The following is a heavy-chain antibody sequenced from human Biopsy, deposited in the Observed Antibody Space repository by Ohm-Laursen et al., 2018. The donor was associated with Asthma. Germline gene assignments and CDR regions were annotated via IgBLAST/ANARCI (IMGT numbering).Heavy chain of an antibody. CDR3: ARCQVGYSSGWSLLLKKIYYSGMDV. V-gene: IGHV1-69*13. Sequence: SVKASCKAPGGTFSNFGISWVRQAPGQGLEWLGGIMTVFGTTNYAQKFQGRVTITADESTSTAYMEVTSLRSEDTAIYYCARCQVGYSSGWSLLLKKIYYSGMDVWGQGTAVTVSS. D-gene: IGHD6-19*01. CDR2: IMTVFGTT. J-gene: IGHJ6*02. CDR1: GGTFSNFG.